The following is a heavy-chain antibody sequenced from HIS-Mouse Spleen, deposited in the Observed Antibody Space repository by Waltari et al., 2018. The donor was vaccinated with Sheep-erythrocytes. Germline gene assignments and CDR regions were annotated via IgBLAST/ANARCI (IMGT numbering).Heavy chain of an antibody. Sequence: EVQLVESGGGLVKPGGSLRLSCAASGFTFSSYSMNWVRQAPGKVLEWVSSMSSSSSYIYYADSVKGRFTISRDNAKNSLYLQMNSLGAEDTAVYYCARVASGATFDYWGQGTLVTVSS. J-gene: IGHJ4*02. CDR3: ARVASGATFDY. CDR1: GFTFSSYS. CDR2: MSSSSSYI. V-gene: IGHV3-21*01. D-gene: IGHD1-26*01.